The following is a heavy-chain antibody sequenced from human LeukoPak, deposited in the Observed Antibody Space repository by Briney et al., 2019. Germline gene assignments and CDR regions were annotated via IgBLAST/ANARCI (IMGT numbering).Heavy chain of an antibody. V-gene: IGHV1-2*02. CDR1: GYTFTGYY. CDR2: IIPNSGGT. J-gene: IGHJ4*02. Sequence: GASVKVSCKTSGYTFTGYYMHWVRQAPGQGLEWMGWIIPNSGGTNYAQKFQGRVTMTRDTSLNTAYMELNGLRSDDTAVYYCARGRTGSGWYFDCWGQGTLVTVSS. D-gene: IGHD6-19*01. CDR3: ARGRTGSGWYFDC.